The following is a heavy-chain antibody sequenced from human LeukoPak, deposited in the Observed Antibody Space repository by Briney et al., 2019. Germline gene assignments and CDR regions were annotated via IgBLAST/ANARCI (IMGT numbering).Heavy chain of an antibody. Sequence: SETLSLTWTVSGVSISSYYWSWVRQPPGKGLEGIGYIYYSGSTNYDPSLKSRVIISVDTSKNQFSLKLSSVTAADTAVYYCARDRTIAVAGGAWFDPWGQGTLVTVSS. CDR2: IYYSGST. D-gene: IGHD6-19*01. V-gene: IGHV4-59*01. J-gene: IGHJ5*02. CDR1: GVSISSYY. CDR3: ARDRTIAVAGGAWFDP.